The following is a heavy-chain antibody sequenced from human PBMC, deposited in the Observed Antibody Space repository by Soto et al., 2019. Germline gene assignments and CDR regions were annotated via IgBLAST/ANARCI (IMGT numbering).Heavy chain of an antibody. V-gene: IGHV3-30-3*01. D-gene: IGHD3-22*01. CDR3: ARAVYDGSGYGSGVDY. J-gene: IGHJ4*02. CDR2: ISYDENNK. CDR1: GFTFSSYA. Sequence: QVQLVESGGGVVQPGRSLRLSCAASGFTFSSYAMHWVRQAPGKGLEWVAVISYDENNKYYADSVKGRFTISRDNSKKTVYLQMNSLRAGDTAVYYCARAVYDGSGYGSGVDYWGQGTLVTVSS.